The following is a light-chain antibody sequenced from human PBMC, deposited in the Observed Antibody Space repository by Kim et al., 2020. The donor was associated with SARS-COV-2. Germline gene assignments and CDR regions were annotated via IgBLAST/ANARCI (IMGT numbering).Light chain of an antibody. CDR1: QNISNY. CDR3: QQYDNLPYT. V-gene: IGKV1-33*01. J-gene: IGKJ2*01. Sequence: SASVGDRVTITCQASQNISNYLNWYQQRPGKAPKLLIYDASNLETGVPSRFSGSGSGTDFTFTISSLQPEDIATYYCQQYDNLPYTFGQGTKLEIK. CDR2: DAS.